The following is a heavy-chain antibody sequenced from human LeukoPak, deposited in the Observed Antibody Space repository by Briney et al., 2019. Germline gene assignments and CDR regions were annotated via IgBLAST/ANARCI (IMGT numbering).Heavy chain of an antibody. V-gene: IGHV3-48*02. D-gene: IGHD3-10*01. J-gene: IGHJ3*02. CDR1: GFTVSSDY. CDR2: IYSSDTT. CDR3: ARDLHYAFDI. Sequence: GGSLRLSCAASGFTVSSDYMSWVRQAPGKGLEWVSHIYSSDTTYADSVKGRFTISRDNAKNSLYLQMNSLRDEDTAVYYCARDLHYAFDIWGQGTMVTASS.